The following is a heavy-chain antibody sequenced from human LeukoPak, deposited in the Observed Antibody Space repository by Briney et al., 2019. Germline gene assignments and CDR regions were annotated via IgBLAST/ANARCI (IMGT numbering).Heavy chain of an antibody. J-gene: IGHJ4*02. V-gene: IGHV3-33*06. CDR3: AKTYYYDSSGFGPLGY. D-gene: IGHD3-22*01. CDR1: GFTFSSYG. Sequence: GGSLRLSCAASGFTFSSYGMHWVRQAPGKGLEWVAVIWYDGSNKYYADSVKGRFTISRDNSKNTLYLKMNSLRAEDTAVYCCAKTYYYDSSGFGPLGYWGQGTLVTVSS. CDR2: IWYDGSNK.